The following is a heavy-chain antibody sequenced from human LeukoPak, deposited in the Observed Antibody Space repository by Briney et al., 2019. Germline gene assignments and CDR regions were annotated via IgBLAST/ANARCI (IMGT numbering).Heavy chain of an antibody. CDR1: GDSISSIRFY. D-gene: IGHD1-26*01. Sequence: PSETLSLTCTVSGDSISSIRFYWAWIRQPPGKGLEWIGSILYTGRTFYNPSLKSRVTISVDTSKNQFSLRLDSVTASDTAVYYCARRDVGATIDYWGQGTLVTVSS. V-gene: IGHV4-39*01. CDR2: ILYTGRT. CDR3: ARRDVGATIDY. J-gene: IGHJ4*02.